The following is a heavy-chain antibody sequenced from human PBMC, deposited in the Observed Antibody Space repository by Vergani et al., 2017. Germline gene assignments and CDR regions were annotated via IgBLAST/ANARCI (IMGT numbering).Heavy chain of an antibody. Sequence: QVQLVQSGAEVKKPGASVKVSCKASGYTFTGYYMHWVRQAPGQGLEWMGWINPNSGGTNYAQKFQGWVTMTRDTSISTAYMELSRLRSDDTAVYYCARAGVEMATKCTGNCYYYGMDVWGQGTTVTVSS. V-gene: IGHV1-2*04. CDR1: GYTFTGYY. J-gene: IGHJ6*02. CDR3: ARAGVEMATKCTGNCYYYGMDV. D-gene: IGHD5-24*01. CDR2: INPNSGGT.